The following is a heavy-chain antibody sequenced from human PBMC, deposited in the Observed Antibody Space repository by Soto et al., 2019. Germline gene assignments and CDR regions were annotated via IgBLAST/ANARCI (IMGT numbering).Heavy chain of an antibody. V-gene: IGHV4-4*08. CDR3: AKEMGFCTTTSCHAGPLYYYMDV. D-gene: IGHD2-2*01. J-gene: IGHJ6*03. CDR2: GYRGGST. CDR1: GGSISSYH. Sequence: QLQLQESGPGLVKPSETLSLTCTVSGGSISSYHWTWIRQPPGKGLEWLGDGYRGGSTNHNPSLRRPLPLAVGTSNHQFSLRLGSVTAADTAVYYWAKEMGFCTTTSCHAGPLYYYMDVWGKGTTVTVSS.